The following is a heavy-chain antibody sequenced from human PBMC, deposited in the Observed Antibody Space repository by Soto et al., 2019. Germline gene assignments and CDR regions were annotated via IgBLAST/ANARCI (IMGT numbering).Heavy chain of an antibody. D-gene: IGHD3-10*01. CDR2: IYPGDSDT. CDR1: GYSFTSYW. J-gene: IGHJ6*02. V-gene: IGHV5-51*01. Sequence: GESLKISCKGSGYSFTSYWLGRGRQMPGKGLEWMGSIYPGDSDTRYSPSFQGQVTSSANKSISTAYLQWSSLKASDTAMYYCARLKFGASSYGMDVWGQGTTVTVSS. CDR3: ARLKFGASSYGMDV.